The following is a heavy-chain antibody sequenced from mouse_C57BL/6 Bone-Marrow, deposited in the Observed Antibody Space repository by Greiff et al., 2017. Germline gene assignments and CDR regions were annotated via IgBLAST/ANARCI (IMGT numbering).Heavy chain of an antibody. CDR3: ASIYYGNYFDY. D-gene: IGHD2-1*01. J-gene: IGHJ2*01. CDR1: GYTFTSYG. CDR2: INIGNGYT. V-gene: IGHV1-58*01. Sequence: DVKLQESGAELVRPGSSVKMSCKTSGYTFTSYGINWVKQRPGQGLEWIGYINIGNGYTEYNEKFKGKATLTSDTSSSTAYMQLSSLTSEDSAIYFCASIYYGNYFDYWGQGTTLTVSS.